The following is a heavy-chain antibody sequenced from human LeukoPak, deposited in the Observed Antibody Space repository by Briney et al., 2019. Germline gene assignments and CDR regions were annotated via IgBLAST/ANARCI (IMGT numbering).Heavy chain of an antibody. CDR2: ISYDGNNK. J-gene: IGHJ5*02. CDR1: GFTFTNTA. Sequence: GGSLRLSCAASGFTFTNTAMHWVRQAPGKGLEWVAVISYDGNNKYYADSVKGRFTISRDNSKNTLSLQMNSLRADDTAVYYCARDAGSWFDPGGQGTLVTVSS. V-gene: IGHV3-30-3*01. CDR3: ARDAGSWFDP.